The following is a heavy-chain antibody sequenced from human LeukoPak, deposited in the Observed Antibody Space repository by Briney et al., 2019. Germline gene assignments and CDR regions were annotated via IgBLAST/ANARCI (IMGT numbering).Heavy chain of an antibody. D-gene: IGHD4-17*01. CDR3: ARLEADDYGDRGSPGTPNAQSN. V-gene: IGHV4-39*01. CDR1: GGSFSINNYY. J-gene: IGHJ4*02. CDR2: IYYDGST. Sequence: SETLSLTCTVSGGSFSINNYYWTWIRQPPGKGLEWIGSIYYDGSTYYYPSLKSRVTISVDTSKNQFSLRLSSVTAADTAVFYCARLEADDYGDRGSPGTPNAQSNWGQGTLVTVSS.